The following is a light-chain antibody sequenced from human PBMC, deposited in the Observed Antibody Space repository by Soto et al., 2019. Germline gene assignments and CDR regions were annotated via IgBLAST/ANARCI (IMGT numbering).Light chain of an antibody. CDR3: QQSYTDPLT. Sequence: DIDMTQSPSSLSASVGYRFTITCRASQSIRTYLNWYQQKTGKAPNILIFAASTLQSGVPSRFSGSGSGTDFTLTIRSLQPEDVATYYCQQSYTDPLTFGGGTKVDIK. V-gene: IGKV1-39*01. J-gene: IGKJ4*01. CDR2: AAS. CDR1: QSIRTY.